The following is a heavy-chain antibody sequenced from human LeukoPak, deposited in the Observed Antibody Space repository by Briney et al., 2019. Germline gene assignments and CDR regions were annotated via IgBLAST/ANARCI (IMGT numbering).Heavy chain of an antibody. D-gene: IGHD6-19*01. CDR3: ARDHSSSVAGKSYWWLDP. V-gene: IGHV1-2*02. Sequence: ASVTVSCKASGYIFTDHYIHWVRQAPGQGHEWMGCINAKNGDTYYAQKFQGRVTMTRDTSIRTLYMEVTRLRADDTAVYYCARDHSSSVAGKSYWWLDPWGQGTLVTVSS. CDR2: INAKNGDT. CDR1: GYIFTDHY. J-gene: IGHJ5*02.